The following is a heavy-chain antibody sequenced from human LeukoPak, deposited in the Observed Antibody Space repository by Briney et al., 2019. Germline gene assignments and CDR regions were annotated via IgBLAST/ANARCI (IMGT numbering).Heavy chain of an antibody. CDR3: AKGYCSSTSCPGDY. CDR1: GFTFKSHA. J-gene: IGHJ4*02. Sequence: GGSLRLSCAASGFTFKSHAMSWVRQAPGKGLEWVSSISGSGGSTYYADSVKGRFTISRDNSKNTLYLQMNSLRAEDTAVYYCAKGYCSSTSCPGDYWGQGTLVTVSS. V-gene: IGHV3-23*01. D-gene: IGHD2-2*01. CDR2: ISGSGGST.